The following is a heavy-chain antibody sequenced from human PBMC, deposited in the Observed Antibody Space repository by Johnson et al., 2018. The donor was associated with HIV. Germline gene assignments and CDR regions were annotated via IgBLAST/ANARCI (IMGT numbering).Heavy chain of an antibody. CDR2: ISYDGSNK. J-gene: IGHJ3*02. V-gene: IGHV3-30*18. Sequence: QVQLVESGGGLVQPGGSLRLSCAVSGFTFRDNYMNWVRQAPGKGLEWVAVISYDGSNKYYADSVKGRFTISRDNSKNTLYLQMNSLRAEDTAVYYCAKDFVTHGAFDIWGQGTMVTVSS. D-gene: IGHD2-21*01. CDR3: AKDFVTHGAFDI. CDR1: GFTFRDNY.